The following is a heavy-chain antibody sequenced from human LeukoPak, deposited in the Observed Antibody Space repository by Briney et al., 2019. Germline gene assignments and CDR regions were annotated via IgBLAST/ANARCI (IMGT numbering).Heavy chain of an antibody. CDR1: GGTFSSYA. D-gene: IGHD3-22*01. Sequence: ASVKVSCKASGGTFSSYAISWVRQATGQGLEWMGWMNPNSGNTGYAQKFQGRVTITRNTSISTAYMELSSLRSEDTAVYYCARVGDSSGYYYDTAYYWGQGTLVTVSS. CDR3: ARVGDSSGYYYDTAYY. J-gene: IGHJ4*02. V-gene: IGHV1-8*03. CDR2: MNPNSGNT.